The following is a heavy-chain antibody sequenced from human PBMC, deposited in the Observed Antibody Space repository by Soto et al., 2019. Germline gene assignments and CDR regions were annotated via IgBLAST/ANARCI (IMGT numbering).Heavy chain of an antibody. D-gene: IGHD3-3*01. CDR3: ARERPYVFWSGHQGRIDP. CDR2: VNAGNGNT. J-gene: IGHJ5*02. V-gene: IGHV1-3*01. CDR1: GYTFTSYA. Sequence: QVQLVQSGAEVKKPGASVKVSCKASGYTFTSYAMHWVRQAPGQRLEWMGWVNAGNGNTKYSQKFQDRVTITRDTSVSTAYMELRSLISEATAVYYCARERPYVFWSGHQGRIDPWGQGTLVTVSS.